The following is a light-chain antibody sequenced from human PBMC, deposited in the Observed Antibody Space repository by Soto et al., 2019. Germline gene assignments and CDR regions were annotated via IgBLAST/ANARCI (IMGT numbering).Light chain of an antibody. CDR1: QDISSH. Sequence: DIQLTQSPSFLSASVGDRVTITCRASQDISSHLAWYQQKPGKAPKLLIYAASTLQSGVPSGFGGSGSGTEFTLTITSLHPEDFATYYFQQVKTYPLTFGGGTKVEIK. J-gene: IGKJ4*01. CDR2: AAS. CDR3: QQVKTYPLT. V-gene: IGKV1-9*01.